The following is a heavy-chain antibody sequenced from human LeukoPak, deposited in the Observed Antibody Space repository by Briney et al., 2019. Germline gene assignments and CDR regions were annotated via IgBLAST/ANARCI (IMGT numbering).Heavy chain of an antibody. J-gene: IGHJ4*02. V-gene: IGHV3-7*03. Sequence: GGSLRLSCAASGFTFSSYSMNWVRQAPGKGLEWVANINEAGVEKYHVDSVKGRFTIFRDNAKNSLYLQMNNLRAEDTAVYYCARELSRTGAFDYWGQGTLVTVSS. CDR2: INEAGVEK. CDR3: ARELSRTGAFDY. D-gene: IGHD3-10*01. CDR1: GFTFSSYS.